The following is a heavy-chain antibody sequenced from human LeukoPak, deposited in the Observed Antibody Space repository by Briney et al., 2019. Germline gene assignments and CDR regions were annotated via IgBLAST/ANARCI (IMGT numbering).Heavy chain of an antibody. Sequence: EASVKVSCKASGYIFTDYYLHWVRQAPGQGLEWMGWINPNSGGTNYAQKFQGRVTMTRDTSISTAYMELSRLRSDDTAVYYCARVGLLWFGELFDYWGQGTLVTVSS. J-gene: IGHJ4*02. CDR3: ARVGLLWFGELFDY. V-gene: IGHV1-2*02. CDR2: INPNSGGT. D-gene: IGHD3-10*01. CDR1: GYIFTDYY.